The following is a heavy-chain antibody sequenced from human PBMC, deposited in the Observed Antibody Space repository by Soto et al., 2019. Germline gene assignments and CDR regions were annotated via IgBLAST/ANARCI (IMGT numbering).Heavy chain of an antibody. CDR1: GGPFSRYY. Sequence: SETLSLTCAVHGGPFSRYYWSWIRQPPGKGLEWIGEIHQSGNANYNPSLKSRLSMSVDTSKNQFSLKLTSVTAADTATYYCAGDNVVVNPIRYYHYGIDVWGQGTTVTVSS. CDR3: AGDNVVVNPIRYYHYGIDV. D-gene: IGHD2-15*01. V-gene: IGHV4-34*01. J-gene: IGHJ6*02. CDR2: IHQSGNA.